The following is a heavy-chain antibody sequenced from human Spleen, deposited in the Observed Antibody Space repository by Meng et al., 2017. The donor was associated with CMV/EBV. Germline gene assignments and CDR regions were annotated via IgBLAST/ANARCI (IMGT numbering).Heavy chain of an antibody. CDR3: ARETDWFDP. J-gene: IGHJ5*02. Sequence: KVCGKASGYTGTDLERHRVRQESGKGLEWMGGIRNKQGGKNYAQKLQGRVNMTRDPSINTVYMELSSLRADDTAMYYCARETDWFDPWGQGTLVTVSS. CDR2: IRNKQGGK. CDR1: GYTGTDLE. V-gene: IGHV1-2*02. D-gene: IGHD1-1*01.